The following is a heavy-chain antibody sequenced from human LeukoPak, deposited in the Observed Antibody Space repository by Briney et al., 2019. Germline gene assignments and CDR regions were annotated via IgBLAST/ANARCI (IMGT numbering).Heavy chain of an antibody. CDR2: INASGGST. V-gene: IGHV1-46*01. J-gene: IGHJ2*01. CDR1: VYTFTSYY. D-gene: IGHD3-3*01. CDR3: ARAWLNPLCGAVIKQGADWYFDL. Sequence: ASLKISCKASVYTFTSYYMHWVRHAPGQELEWVGIINASGGSTSYAQKSHGIVTMTRHTSTSTVYIEPSSLRSEDTTVYYCARAWLNPLCGAVIKQGADWYFDLWGRGTLVTASP.